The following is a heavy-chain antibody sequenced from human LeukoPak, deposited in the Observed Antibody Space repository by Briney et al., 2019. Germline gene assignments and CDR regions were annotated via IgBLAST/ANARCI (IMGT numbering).Heavy chain of an antibody. Sequence: GGSLRLSCAASGFTFRNYWMSWVRQAPGKGLEWVAFIKEDGSDKHYVDSVKGRFTISRDNAQNPLYLQMNTLRAEDTAVYFCHQPVTLPAWGQGTLVTVSS. CDR2: IKEDGSDK. D-gene: IGHD2-2*01. CDR1: GFTFRNYW. CDR3: HQPVTLPA. V-gene: IGHV3-7*01. J-gene: IGHJ5*02.